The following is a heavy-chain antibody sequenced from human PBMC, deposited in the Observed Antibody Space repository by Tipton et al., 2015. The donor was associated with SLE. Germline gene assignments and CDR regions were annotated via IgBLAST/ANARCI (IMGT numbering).Heavy chain of an antibody. CDR3: AIGFAKAFAFDI. D-gene: IGHD4/OR15-4a*01. CDR1: GGSISSYY. Sequence: TLSLTCTVSGGSISSYYRSWIRQLPGKGLEWIGYIYYSGSTNYNPSLDSRVTISVDTSKNQFSLKLSYVTAADTSVYYCAIGFAKAFAFDIWGQGTMVTVSS. V-gene: IGHV4-59*01. CDR2: IYYSGST. J-gene: IGHJ3*02.